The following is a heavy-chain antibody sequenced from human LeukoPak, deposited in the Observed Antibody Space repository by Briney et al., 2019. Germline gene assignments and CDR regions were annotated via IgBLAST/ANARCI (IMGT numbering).Heavy chain of an antibody. V-gene: IGHV4-39*01. Sequence: PSETLSLTCTVSGGSISNTRYYWAWIRQPPGKGLEWIGSIDYSGSTYYNPSLKSRVTMSVDTSKNQMSLKLKTVTAADSAVYFCATETGTYYYGSGSHPETNWFDPWGQGTLVTVSS. CDR1: GGSISNTRYY. CDR2: IDYSGST. J-gene: IGHJ5*02. D-gene: IGHD3-10*01. CDR3: ATETGTYYYGSGSHPETNWFDP.